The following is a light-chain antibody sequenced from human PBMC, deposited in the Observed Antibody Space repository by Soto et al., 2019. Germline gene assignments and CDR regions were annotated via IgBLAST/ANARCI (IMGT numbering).Light chain of an antibody. V-gene: IGKV3-15*01. Sequence: EIVMTQSPATLSVSPGDRVSLSCRASQSVSSNLAWYQQKPGQAPRLLIFGASTRATGIPARFSGSGSGTEFTLTISSLQSEHLGVYYCQQDSSWPLTFGGGTKVDIK. CDR1: QSVSSN. J-gene: IGKJ4*01. CDR2: GAS. CDR3: QQDSSWPLT.